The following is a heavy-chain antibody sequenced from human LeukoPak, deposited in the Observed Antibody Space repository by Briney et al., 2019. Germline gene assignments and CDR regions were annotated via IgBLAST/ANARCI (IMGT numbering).Heavy chain of an antibody. Sequence: ASVKVSCKASGYTFTSYTMHWVRQAPGQRLEWMGWINAGNGNTKYSQKFQGRVTITRDTSASTAYMELSSLRSEDTAVYYCARSYGSGSYYAFDIWGQGTMVTVSS. V-gene: IGHV1-3*01. CDR1: GYTFTSYT. CDR2: INAGNGNT. D-gene: IGHD3-10*01. CDR3: ARSYGSGSYYAFDI. J-gene: IGHJ3*02.